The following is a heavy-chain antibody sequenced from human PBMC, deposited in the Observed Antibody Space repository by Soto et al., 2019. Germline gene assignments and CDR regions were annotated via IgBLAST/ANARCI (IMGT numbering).Heavy chain of an antibody. J-gene: IGHJ4*02. CDR1: GGTFSSYA. Sequence: SVKVSCKASGGTFSSYAISWVRQAPGQGLEWMGGIIPIFGTANYAQKFQGRVTITADKSTSTAYMELSSLRSEDTAVYYCARRGLSLTTVREVNNSFDYWGQGTLVTVSS. V-gene: IGHV1-69*06. CDR3: ARRGLSLTTVREVNNSFDY. D-gene: IGHD3-10*01. CDR2: IIPIFGTA.